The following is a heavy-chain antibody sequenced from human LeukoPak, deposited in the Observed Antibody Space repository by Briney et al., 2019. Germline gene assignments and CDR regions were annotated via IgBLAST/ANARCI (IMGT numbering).Heavy chain of an antibody. J-gene: IGHJ4*02. CDR2: ISGSGGST. D-gene: IGHD1-26*01. V-gene: IGHV3-23*01. Sequence: GGSLRLSCAASGFTFSSYAMSWVRQAPGKGLEWVSAISGSGGSTYYADSVKGRFTISRDNSKNSLYLQMNSLRAEDTAVYYCARAPGRATTDYWGQGTLVTVSS. CDR1: GFTFSSYA. CDR3: ARAPGRATTDY.